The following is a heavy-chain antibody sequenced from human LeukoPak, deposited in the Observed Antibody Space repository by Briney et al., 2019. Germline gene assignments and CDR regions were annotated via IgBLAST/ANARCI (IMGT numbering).Heavy chain of an antibody. CDR1: GYTFTSYD. V-gene: IGHV1-2*02. D-gene: IGHD6-13*01. Sequence: GASVKVSCKASGYTFTSYDINWVRQATGQGLEWMGWMNPNSGGTNYAQKFQGRVTMTRDTSISTAYMELSRLRSDDTAVYYCARVAIAAAGTGGQGTLVTVSS. CDR3: ARVAIAAAGT. J-gene: IGHJ4*02. CDR2: MNPNSGGT.